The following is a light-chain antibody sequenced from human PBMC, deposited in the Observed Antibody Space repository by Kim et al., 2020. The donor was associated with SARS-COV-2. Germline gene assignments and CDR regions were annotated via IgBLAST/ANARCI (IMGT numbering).Light chain of an antibody. CDR3: QVWDSATDDVV. J-gene: IGLJ2*01. Sequence: SYELTQPPSVSVAPGKTARITCGGDDIGSKSVHWYQQKPGQAPVLVIYLENDRPSGIPERFSGSASGNTATLTVSRVEAGDEADYFCQVWDSATDDVVFG. V-gene: IGLV3-21*04. CDR1: DIGSKS. CDR2: LEN.